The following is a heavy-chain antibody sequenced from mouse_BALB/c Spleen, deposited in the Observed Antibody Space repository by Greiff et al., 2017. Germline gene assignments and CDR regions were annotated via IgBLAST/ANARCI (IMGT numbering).Heavy chain of an antibody. J-gene: IGHJ3*01. Sequence: VQLQQSAAELARPGASVKMSCKASGYTFTSYTMHWVKQRPGQGLEWIGYINPSSGYTEYNQKFKDKTTLTADKSSSTAYMQLSSLTSEDSAVYYCARSDGYDFAYWGQGTLVTVSA. V-gene: IGHV1-4*02. D-gene: IGHD2-2*01. CDR3: ARSDGYDFAY. CDR2: INPSSGYT. CDR1: GYTFTSYT.